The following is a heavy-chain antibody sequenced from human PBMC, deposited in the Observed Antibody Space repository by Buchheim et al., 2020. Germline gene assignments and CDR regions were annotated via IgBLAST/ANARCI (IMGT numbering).Heavy chain of an antibody. CDR1: GFTFSSYA. CDR2: ISYDGSNK. D-gene: IGHD2-15*01. V-gene: IGHV3-30-3*01. J-gene: IGHJ4*02. CDR3: ARDRRYCSSGSCYSWPLGY. Sequence: QVQLVESGGGVVQPGRSLRLSCAASGFTFSSYAMHWVRQAPGKGLEWVAVISYDGSNKYYADSVKGRFTISRDNSKNTLYLQMNSLRAEDTAVYYCARDRRYCSSGSCYSWPLGYWGKGTL.